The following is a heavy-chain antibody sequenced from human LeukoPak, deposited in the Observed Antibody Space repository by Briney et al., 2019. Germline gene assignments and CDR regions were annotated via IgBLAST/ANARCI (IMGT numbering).Heavy chain of an antibody. CDR1: GGSIRSHY. CDR2: VSHSGSS. V-gene: IGHV4-34*01. CDR3: ARGIFYGGRNQYIWLDL. J-gene: IGHJ5*02. D-gene: IGHD4-23*01. Sequence: SETLSLTCTVSGGSIRSHYWSWIRQPPGKGLEWIGEVSHSGSSNYNPSLKSRINISLDTSKSQFSLRLTSVTAADTAVYYCARGIFYGGRNQYIWLDLWGQGTLVTVSS.